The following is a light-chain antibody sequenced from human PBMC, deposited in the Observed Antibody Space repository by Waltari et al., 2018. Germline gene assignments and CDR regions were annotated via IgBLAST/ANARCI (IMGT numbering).Light chain of an antibody. J-gene: IGLJ3*02. CDR3: CSYAGSSAPRV. Sequence: QSALTQPASVSGSPGQSITISCTGSSSDVGSYNLVSWYQQHPGKAPNLMIYEGSKRPSGVSNRFSGSKSDNTASLTISGLQAEDEAHYYCCSYAGSSAPRVFGGGTKLTVL. CDR2: EGS. CDR1: SSDVGSYNL. V-gene: IGLV2-23*01.